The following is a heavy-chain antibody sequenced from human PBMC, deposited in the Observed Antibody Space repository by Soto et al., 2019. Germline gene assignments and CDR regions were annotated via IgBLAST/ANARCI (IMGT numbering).Heavy chain of an antibody. CDR1: GGSFSGYY. J-gene: IGHJ6*02. V-gene: IGHV4-34*01. CDR2: INHSGST. Sequence: SETLSLTCAVYGGSFSGYYWSWIRQPPGKGREWIGEINHSGSTNYNPSLKSRVTISVDTSKNQFSLKLSSVTAADTAVYYCARVVVAATGPFYYYGMDVWGQGTTVTVSS. D-gene: IGHD2-15*01. CDR3: ARVVVAATGPFYYYGMDV.